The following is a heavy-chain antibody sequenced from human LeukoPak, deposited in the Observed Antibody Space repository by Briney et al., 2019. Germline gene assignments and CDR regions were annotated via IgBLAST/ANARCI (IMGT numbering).Heavy chain of an antibody. Sequence: PGGSLRLSCAASGFTFSSYWMSWVRQAPGKGLEWVANIKQDGSEKYYVDSVKGRFTISRDNAKNSLYLQMNSLRAEDTAVYYCARRSSSWYPYGYFQHWGQGTLVTVSS. D-gene: IGHD6-13*01. CDR1: GFTFSSYW. CDR2: IKQDGSEK. V-gene: IGHV3-7*01. J-gene: IGHJ1*01. CDR3: ARRSSSWYPYGYFQH.